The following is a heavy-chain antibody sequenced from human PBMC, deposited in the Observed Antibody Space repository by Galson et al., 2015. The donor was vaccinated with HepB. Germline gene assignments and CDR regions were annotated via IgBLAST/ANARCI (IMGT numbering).Heavy chain of an antibody. CDR3: AREATYDTVHFLDY. D-gene: IGHD3-22*01. CDR1: GDSLSNNNW. V-gene: IGHV4/OR15-8*02. J-gene: IGHJ4*02. Sequence: ETLSLTCTVSGDSLSNNNWWSWVRQSPGKGLEWIGEIYHYGNTNYNPSLESRVTMSMDKSKNQFSLRLSSVTAADTAVYYCAREATYDTVHFLDYWGQGTLVTVSS. CDR2: IYHYGNT.